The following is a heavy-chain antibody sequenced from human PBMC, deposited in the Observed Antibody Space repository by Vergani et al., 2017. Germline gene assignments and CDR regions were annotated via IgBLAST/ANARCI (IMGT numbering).Heavy chain of an antibody. CDR3: ARDRVDIVATTTYYYYYYGMDV. Sequence: EVQLVESGGGLVQPGGSLRLSCAASGFTVSSNYMSWVRQAPGKGLGWVSVIYSGGSTYYADSVKGRFTISRHNSKYTLYLQMNSLRAEDTAVYYCARDRVDIVATTTYYYYYYGMDVWGQGTTVTVSS. J-gene: IGHJ6*02. D-gene: IGHD5-12*01. CDR1: GFTVSSNY. V-gene: IGHV3-53*04. CDR2: IYSGGST.